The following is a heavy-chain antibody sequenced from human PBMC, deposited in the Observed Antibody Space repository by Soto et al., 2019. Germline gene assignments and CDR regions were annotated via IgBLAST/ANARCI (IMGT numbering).Heavy chain of an antibody. CDR1: GYTFTSYA. CDR2: INAGNGNT. V-gene: IGHV1-3*01. D-gene: IGHD5-18*01. Sequence: QVPLVQSGAEVKKPGASVKVSCKASGYTFTSYAMHWVRQAPGQRLEWMGWINAGNGNTKYSQKFQGRVTITRDTSASTAYMELSSLRSEDTAVYYCAREGGYSYGFNAFDIWGQGTMVTVSS. CDR3: AREGGYSYGFNAFDI. J-gene: IGHJ3*02.